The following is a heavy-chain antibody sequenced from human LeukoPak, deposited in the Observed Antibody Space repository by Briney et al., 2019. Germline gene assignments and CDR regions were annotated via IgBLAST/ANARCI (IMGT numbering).Heavy chain of an antibody. CDR2: IIPILGIA. D-gene: IGHD2-2*01. V-gene: IGHV1-69*02. J-gene: IGHJ6*03. Sequence: SLKVSCKASGGTFSSYTISWVRQAPGQGLEWMGRIIPILGIANYAQKFQGRVMITADKSTSTAYMELSSLRAEDTAVYYCARSMGYCSSTSCLASRSGQHPLYYYMDVWGKGTTVTVSS. CDR1: GGTFSSYT. CDR3: ARSMGYCSSTSCLASRSGQHPLYYYMDV.